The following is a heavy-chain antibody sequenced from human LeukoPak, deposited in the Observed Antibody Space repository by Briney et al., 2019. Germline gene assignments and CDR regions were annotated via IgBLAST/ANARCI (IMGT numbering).Heavy chain of an antibody. V-gene: IGHV3-66*02. CDR1: EFTVSSNY. D-gene: IGHD4-23*01. CDR2: IYSGGST. Sequence: GGSLRLSCAASEFTVSSNYMSWVRQAPGKGLEWVSVIYSGGSTYYADSVKGRFTISRDNSKNTLYLQMNSLRAEDTAVYYCARTVVTYYFDYWGQGTLVTVSS. CDR3: ARTVVTYYFDY. J-gene: IGHJ4*02.